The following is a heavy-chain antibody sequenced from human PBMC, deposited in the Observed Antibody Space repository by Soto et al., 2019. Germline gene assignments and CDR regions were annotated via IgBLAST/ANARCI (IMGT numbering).Heavy chain of an antibody. CDR3: AKSNGWGVDDY. V-gene: IGHV3-30-3*02. CDR2: ISYDGSYK. Sequence: QVQLVESGGGVVQPGRSLRLSCAASGFTFSSYAIHWARQAPGKGLEGVATISYDGSYKYYADSVKGRFTISRDNSRNTLFLQMNSLRAEDTAVYYCAKSNGWGVDDYWGQGTLVTVSS. J-gene: IGHJ4*02. D-gene: IGHD3-16*01. CDR1: GFTFSSYA.